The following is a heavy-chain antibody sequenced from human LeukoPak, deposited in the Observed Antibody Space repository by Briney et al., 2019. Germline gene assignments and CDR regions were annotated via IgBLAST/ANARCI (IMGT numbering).Heavy chain of an antibody. V-gene: IGHV3-9*01. J-gene: IGHJ4*02. CDR1: GFTFDDYA. Sequence: PGRSLRLSCAASGFTFDDYAMHWVRQAPGKGLEWVSGISWNSGSIGYADSVKGRFTISRDNAKNSLYLQMNSLRAEDTALYYCAMGDSSVYSSPVGYWGQGPLVTVSS. CDR3: AMGDSSVYSSPVGY. CDR2: ISWNSGSI. D-gene: IGHD3-22*01.